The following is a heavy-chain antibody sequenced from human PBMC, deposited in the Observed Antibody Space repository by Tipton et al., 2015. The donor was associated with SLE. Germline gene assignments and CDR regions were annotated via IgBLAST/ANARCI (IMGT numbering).Heavy chain of an antibody. J-gene: IGHJ6*03. V-gene: IGHV4-39*07. CDR3: ARAGAGYYYYYYMDV. Sequence: TLSLTCTVSGGSVSSTTYYWGWIRQSPGKGLEWIGSMYSSGSTFYNPSLKSRVTISVDASKNQFSLKLSSMTAADTAVYYCARAGAGYYYYYYMDVWGKGTTVTVSS. CDR2: MYSSGST. CDR1: GGSVSSTTYY.